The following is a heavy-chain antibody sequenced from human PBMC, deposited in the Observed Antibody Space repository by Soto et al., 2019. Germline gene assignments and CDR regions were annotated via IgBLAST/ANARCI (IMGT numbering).Heavy chain of an antibody. J-gene: IGHJ5*02. CDR2: IFPIFGTA. CDR1: GGTFSSYA. Sequence: ASVKVSCKASGGTFSSYAMSWVRQAPGQGLEWMGGIFPIFGTANYAQKFQGRVTITADESTSTAYMELSSLRSEDTAVYYCARSSGYPTGNWFDPWGQGTLVTVSS. V-gene: IGHV1-69*13. CDR3: ARSSGYPTGNWFDP. D-gene: IGHD3-22*01.